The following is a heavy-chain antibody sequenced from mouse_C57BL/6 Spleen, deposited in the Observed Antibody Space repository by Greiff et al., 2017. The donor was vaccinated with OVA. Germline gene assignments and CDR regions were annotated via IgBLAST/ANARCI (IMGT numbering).Heavy chain of an antibody. D-gene: IGHD2-3*01. J-gene: IGHJ3*01. Sequence: VQLQESGPELVKPGASVKISCKASGYAFSSSWMNWVKQRPGKGLEWIGRIYPGDGDTNYNGKFKGKATLTADKSSSTAYMQLSSLTSEDSAVYFCAREAYDGYPCFAYWGQGTLVTVSA. V-gene: IGHV1-82*01. CDR2: IYPGDGDT. CDR3: AREAYDGYPCFAY. CDR1: GYAFSSSW.